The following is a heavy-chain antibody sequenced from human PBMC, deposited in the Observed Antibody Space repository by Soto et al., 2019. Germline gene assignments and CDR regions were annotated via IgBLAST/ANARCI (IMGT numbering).Heavy chain of an antibody. CDR3: ARTSTRYYYDSTPDAFDI. J-gene: IGHJ3*02. V-gene: IGHV4-39*01. CDR1: GGSISSSSYY. Sequence: SETLSLTCTVSGGSISSSSYYWGWIRQPPGKGLEWIGSIYYSGSTYYNTSLKSRVTISVDTSKNQFSLKLSSVTAADTAVYYCARTSTRYYYDSTPDAFDIWGQGTMVTVSS. CDR2: IYYSGST. D-gene: IGHD3-22*01.